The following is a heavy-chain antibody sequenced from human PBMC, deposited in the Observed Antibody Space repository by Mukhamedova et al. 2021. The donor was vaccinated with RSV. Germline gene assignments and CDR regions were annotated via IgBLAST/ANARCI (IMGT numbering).Heavy chain of an antibody. J-gene: IGHJ3*02. V-gene: IGHV4-34*01. CDR3: ARDVQYAFDI. CDR2: INHSGST. Sequence: GLEWIGEINHSGSTNYNPSLKSRVTISVDTSKNQFSPKLSSVTAADTAVYYCARDVQYAFDIWGQGTMVTVSS. D-gene: IGHD6-6*01.